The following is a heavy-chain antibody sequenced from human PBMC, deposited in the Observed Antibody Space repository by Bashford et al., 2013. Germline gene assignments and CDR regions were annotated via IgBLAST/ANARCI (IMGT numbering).Heavy chain of an antibody. D-gene: IGHD2-15*01. J-gene: IGHJ5*02. V-gene: IGHV4-39*01. Sequence: RQAPGKGLEWIVSIDYTGGTYFNPSLRSRVTVSEDTSKNQFSLKLTSVTAADTAVYYCARLVYGSGGYSNWFDPWDQGTLVTVSS. CDR2: IDYTGGT. CDR3: ARLVYGSGGYSNWFDP.